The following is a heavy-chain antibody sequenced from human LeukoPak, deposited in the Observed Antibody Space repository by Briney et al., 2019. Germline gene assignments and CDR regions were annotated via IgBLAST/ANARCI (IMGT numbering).Heavy chain of an antibody. CDR1: GGSIGSGGYY. CDR2: IYYSGST. J-gene: IGHJ4*02. Sequence: SETLSLTRTVSGGSIGSGGYYWSWIRQHPGKGLEWIGYIYYSGSTYYNPSLKSRVTISVDTSKNQFSLKLSSVTAADTAVYYCARDGGIAARGFGYWGQGTLVTVSS. D-gene: IGHD6-6*01. V-gene: IGHV4-31*03. CDR3: ARDGGIAARGFGY.